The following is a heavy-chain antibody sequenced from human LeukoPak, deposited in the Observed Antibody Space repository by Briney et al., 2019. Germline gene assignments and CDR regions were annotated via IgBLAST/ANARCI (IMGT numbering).Heavy chain of an antibody. D-gene: IGHD3-3*01. CDR3: ARVRRWGLLKDFWSGYNS. J-gene: IGHJ4*02. V-gene: IGHV3-53*01. Sequence: GGSLRLSCAASGVTVSDNYMSWVRQAPGKGLEWVSLIYSGGSTYYADSVKGRFTVSRDNAKSSLYLQMNSLRAEDTDVYYCARVRRWGLLKDFWSGYNSWGQGTLVIVSS. CDR1: GVTVSDNY. CDR2: IYSGGST.